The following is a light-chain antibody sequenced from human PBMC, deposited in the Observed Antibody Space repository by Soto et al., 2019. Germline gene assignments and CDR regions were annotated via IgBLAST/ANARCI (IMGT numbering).Light chain of an antibody. CDR2: DAS. J-gene: IGKJ1*01. CDR1: QSISTW. Sequence: DIQMTQSPSTLSASVGDRVTITCRASQSISTWLAWYQQKPGKAPKLLIYDASSLESGVPSRFSGSGSGTEFTLTISSLQPYFFATGYCQEYNSYSGPCGQETKV. V-gene: IGKV1-5*01. CDR3: QEYNSYSGP.